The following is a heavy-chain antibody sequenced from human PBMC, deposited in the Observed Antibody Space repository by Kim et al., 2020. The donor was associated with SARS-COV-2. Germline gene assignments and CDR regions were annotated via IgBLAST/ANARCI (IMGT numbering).Heavy chain of an antibody. D-gene: IGHD2-2*01. CDR3: AKELVRYCSSTSCHGFDY. V-gene: IGHV3-23*01. J-gene: IGHJ4*02. Sequence: GGSLRLSCAASGFTFSSYAMSWVRQAPGKGLEWVSAISGSGGSTYYADSVKGRFTISRDNSKNTLYLQMNSLRAEDTAVYYCAKELVRYCSSTSCHGFDYWGQGTLVTVSS. CDR1: GFTFSSYA. CDR2: ISGSGGST.